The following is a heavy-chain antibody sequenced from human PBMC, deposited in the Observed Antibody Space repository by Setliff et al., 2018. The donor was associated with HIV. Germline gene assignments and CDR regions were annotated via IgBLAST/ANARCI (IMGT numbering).Heavy chain of an antibody. CDR2: THASGTT. V-gene: IGHV4-4*07. CDR3: ATQPATGTSNTFDS. D-gene: IGHD5-18*01. J-gene: IGHJ4*02. CDR1: GGSISGDF. Sequence: SETLSLTCTLSGGSISGDFWTWIRQPAGEGLEWIGRTHASGTTHTEPSLKNRCSMSIDTSKNQFSLKLSSVTAADTAVYYCATQPATGTSNTFDSWGQGSLVTVSS.